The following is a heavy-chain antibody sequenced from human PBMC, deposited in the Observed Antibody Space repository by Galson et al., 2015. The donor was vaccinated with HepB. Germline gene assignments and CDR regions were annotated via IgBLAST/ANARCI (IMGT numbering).Heavy chain of an antibody. CDR2: ISHSSSSI. V-gene: IGHV3-21*01. J-gene: IGHJ6*02. D-gene: IGHD1-26*01. CDR3: ARGWWDALTYYYGMDA. Sequence: SLRLSCAASGFTFTTYGFNWVRQAPGKGLEWVSSISHSSSSIYYADSVKGRFTISRDNAKNSVFLQMNSLRAEDTAVYFCARGWWDALTYYYGMDAWGQGTTVTVSS. CDR1: GFTFTTYG.